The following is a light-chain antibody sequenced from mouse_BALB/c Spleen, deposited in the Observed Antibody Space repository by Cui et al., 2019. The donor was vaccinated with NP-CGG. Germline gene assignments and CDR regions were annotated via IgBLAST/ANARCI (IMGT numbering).Light chain of an antibody. Sequence: QAVVTRESALTTSPGETVTFTCRSSTGAVTTINYANWVQEKPDHLFTGLIGGTNNRAPGVPARFSGSLIGDKAALTITGAQTEDEAIYFCALWYSNHWVFGGGTKLTVL. V-gene: IGLV1*01. J-gene: IGLJ1*01. CDR1: TGAVTTINY. CDR3: ALWYSNHWV. CDR2: GTN.